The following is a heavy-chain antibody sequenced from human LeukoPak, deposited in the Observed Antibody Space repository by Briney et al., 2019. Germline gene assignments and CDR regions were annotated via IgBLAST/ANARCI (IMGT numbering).Heavy chain of an antibody. CDR2: INSDGSST. D-gene: IGHD6-19*01. V-gene: IGHV3-74*01. CDR3: AKDARRTSGWYFFDY. CDR1: GFTFSSYW. Sequence: GGSLRLSCAASGFTFSSYWMHWVRQAPGKGLVWVSRINSDGSSTSYADSVKGRFTISRDNAKNTLYLQMNSLRAEDTAVYFCAKDARRTSGWYFFDYWGQGTLVTVSS. J-gene: IGHJ4*02.